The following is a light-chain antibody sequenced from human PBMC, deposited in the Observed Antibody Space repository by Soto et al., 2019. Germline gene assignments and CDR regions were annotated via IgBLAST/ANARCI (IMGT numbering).Light chain of an antibody. V-gene: IGKV3-20*01. CDR1: QTISYTS. Sequence: IVLTQSPGTLSLSPGEGATLSCRASQTISYTSLARYQHTPGRAPRLLIYAAYSRAADIPDRFSGSGSGTDFTLSISRLEPDDFAVYYCQHYDSSLFTFGPGTKVDIK. J-gene: IGKJ3*01. CDR2: AAY. CDR3: QHYDSSLFT.